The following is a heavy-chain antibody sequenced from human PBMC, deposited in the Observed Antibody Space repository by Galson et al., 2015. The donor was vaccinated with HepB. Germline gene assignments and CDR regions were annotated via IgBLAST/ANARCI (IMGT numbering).Heavy chain of an antibody. Sequence: SVKVSCKASGYTFTSYAMNWVRQAPGQGLEWMGWTNTNTGNPTYAQGFTGRFVFSLDTSVSTAYLQISSLKAEDTAVYYCARVRRNLLEANYYGSGSHYWYFDLWGRGTLVTVSS. J-gene: IGHJ2*01. CDR1: GYTFTSYA. D-gene: IGHD3-10*01. CDR2: TNTNTGNP. V-gene: IGHV7-4-1*02. CDR3: ARVRRNLLEANYYGSGSHYWYFDL.